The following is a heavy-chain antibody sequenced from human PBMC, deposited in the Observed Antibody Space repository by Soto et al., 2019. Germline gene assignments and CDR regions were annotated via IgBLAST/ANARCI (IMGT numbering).Heavy chain of an antibody. Sequence: QVQLVQSGTEVKKPGSSAKVSCKASGDTFTTNSLNWVRQAPGQGLEWMGGIIPVVGTTKYAQKYQDRVTITGDKSTNTAYMELSSLRSDDTAVYYCARGLLYATTDFDYWGQGTPVTVSS. CDR3: ARGLLYATTDFDY. J-gene: IGHJ4*02. D-gene: IGHD2-8*01. CDR2: IIPVVGTT. V-gene: IGHV1-69*06. CDR1: GDTFTTNS.